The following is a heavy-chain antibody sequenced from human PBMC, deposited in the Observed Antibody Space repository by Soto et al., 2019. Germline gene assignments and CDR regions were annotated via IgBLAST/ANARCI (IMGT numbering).Heavy chain of an antibody. V-gene: IGHV1-69*01. Sequence: QVQLVQSGAEVKKPGSSVKVSCKASGSTFSSYAISWVRQAPGQGLEWMGGIIPIFGTANYAQKFQGRVTITADESTSTAYMELSSLRSEDTAVYYCARDSYYYDSSGYTRFDPWGQGTLVAVSS. CDR1: GSTFSSYA. CDR3: ARDSYYYDSSGYTRFDP. J-gene: IGHJ5*02. D-gene: IGHD3-22*01. CDR2: IIPIFGTA.